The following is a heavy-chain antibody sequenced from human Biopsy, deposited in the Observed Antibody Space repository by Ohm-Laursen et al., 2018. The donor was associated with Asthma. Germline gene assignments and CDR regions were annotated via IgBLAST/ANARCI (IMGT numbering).Heavy chain of an antibody. CDR3: ARGWNCGGDCYSLDS. V-gene: IGHV4-34*01. Sequence: GTLSLTCDVYPGSFSGFFWTWIRQSPGKGLEWIGRIYYSGRTYYNPSLESRVTISADTSKNHFSLKVTSVTAADTAVYYCARGWNCGGDCYSLDSWGQGTLVTVSS. J-gene: IGHJ4*02. CDR2: IYYSGRT. CDR1: PGSFSGFF. D-gene: IGHD2-21*02.